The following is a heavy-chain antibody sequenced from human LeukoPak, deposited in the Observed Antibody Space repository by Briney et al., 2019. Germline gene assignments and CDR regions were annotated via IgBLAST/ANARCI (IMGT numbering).Heavy chain of an antibody. Sequence: PSETLSPTCAVSGYSISSGYYWGWIRQPPGKGLEWIGSIYHSGSTYYNPSLKSRVTISVDTSKNQFSLKLSSVTAADTAVYYCARHESGYDSSGYYDFDYWGQGTLVTVSS. CDR2: IYHSGST. CDR1: GYSISSGYY. CDR3: ARHESGYDSSGYYDFDY. D-gene: IGHD3-22*01. J-gene: IGHJ4*02. V-gene: IGHV4-38-2*01.